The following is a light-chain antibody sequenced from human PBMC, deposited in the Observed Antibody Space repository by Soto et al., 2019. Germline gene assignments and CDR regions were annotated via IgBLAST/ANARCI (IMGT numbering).Light chain of an antibody. CDR1: SSDVGAYNY. J-gene: IGLJ1*01. Sequence: QSVLTQPASVSGSPGQSVTISCTGTSSDVGAYNYVSWCQQHPAKVPKLMIYDVSNRPSGVSDRFSGSKSGNTASLTISGLQAEDEADYYCYSYTSSSTYVFGTGTKVTVL. CDR3: YSYTSSSTYV. V-gene: IGLV2-14*01. CDR2: DVS.